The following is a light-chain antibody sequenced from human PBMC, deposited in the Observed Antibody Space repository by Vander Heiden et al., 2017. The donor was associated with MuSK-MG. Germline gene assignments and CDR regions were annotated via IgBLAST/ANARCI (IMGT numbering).Light chain of an antibody. J-gene: IGKJ4*01. CDR3: QQSFNLPLT. CDR1: ETITIS. Sequence: DIMMTQSPSSLSVSVGDRVTITCRASETITISLNWYQQKPGKAPKLLISAASHLQSGVPSRFSGSGSGTDFTLTISRLHPDDYASYYCQQSFNLPLTFGGGAKVGIK. CDR2: AAS. V-gene: IGKV1-39*01.